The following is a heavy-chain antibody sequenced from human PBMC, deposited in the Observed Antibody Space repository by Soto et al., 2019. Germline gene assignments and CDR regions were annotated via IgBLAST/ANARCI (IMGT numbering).Heavy chain of an antibody. CDR2: ISGWGGST. D-gene: IGHD3-22*01. Sequence: VGSLSLSCAASGFPFSSHAMSWVRQAPGKGLEWVSVISGWGGSTFYADSVKGRFTISRDNSKNTLYLQMNSLRAEDTAVYYCAKDQGYYDSSGYHFDAFDIWGQGTMVTVTS. J-gene: IGHJ3*02. CDR1: GFPFSSHA. V-gene: IGHV3-23*01. CDR3: AKDQGYYDSSGYHFDAFDI.